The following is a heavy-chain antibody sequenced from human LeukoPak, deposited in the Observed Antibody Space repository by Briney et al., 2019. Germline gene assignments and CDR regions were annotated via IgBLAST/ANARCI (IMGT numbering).Heavy chain of an antibody. J-gene: IGHJ4*02. V-gene: IGHV3-21*06. Sequence: GGSLRLSCAVSGFTFSSYSMNWVRQAPGKGLEWVSSISSSSSYIYYADSVKSRFTISRDNAKNSLYLQMNSLRAEDTAVYYCARGSEWELLSCDYWGQGTLVTVSS. D-gene: IGHD1-26*01. CDR2: ISSSSSYI. CDR1: GFTFSSYS. CDR3: ARGSEWELLSCDY.